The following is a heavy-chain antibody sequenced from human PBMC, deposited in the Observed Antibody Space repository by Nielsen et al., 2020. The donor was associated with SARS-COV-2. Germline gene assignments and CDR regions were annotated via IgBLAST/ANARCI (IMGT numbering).Heavy chain of an antibody. D-gene: IGHD2-15*01. CDR3: AKGFGTFDF. V-gene: IGHV3-30*02. CDR1: GFTFSSFG. Sequence: GESLKISCAASGFTFSSFGIHWVRQAPGKGLEWVAVIWYDGSGTYYADAVKGRFTISRDNYQNMLYLQMNSLRPEDTGVYYCAKGFGTFDFWGQGTMVTVSS. CDR2: IWYDGSGT. J-gene: IGHJ3*01.